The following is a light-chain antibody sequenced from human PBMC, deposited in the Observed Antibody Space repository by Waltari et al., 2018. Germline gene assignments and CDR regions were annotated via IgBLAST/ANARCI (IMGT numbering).Light chain of an antibody. CDR2: GTT. Sequence: VRQKPGQVPRTLIYGTTNKHPWTPARFSGSLRGGKAALTLSGAQPEDEAEYYCLLWYSGARWVFGGGTKLSVL. V-gene: IGLV7-46*01. J-gene: IGLJ3*02. CDR3: LLWYSGARWV.